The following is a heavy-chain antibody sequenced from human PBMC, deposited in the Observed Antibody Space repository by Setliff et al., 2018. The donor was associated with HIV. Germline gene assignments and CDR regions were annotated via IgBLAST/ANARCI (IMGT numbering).Heavy chain of an antibody. CDR2: INHGGST. V-gene: IGHV4-39*07. CDR1: GASISNSNSY. CDR3: ARDSPLNDYGDYGLGYYGMDV. D-gene: IGHD4-17*01. Sequence: NPSETLSLTCTVYGASISNSNSYWGWIRQPPGKRLEWLGEINHGGSTNYNPSLKSRVTISVDTSKNQFSLKLSSVTAADTAVYYCARDSPLNDYGDYGLGYYGMDVWGQGTTVTVSS. J-gene: IGHJ6*02.